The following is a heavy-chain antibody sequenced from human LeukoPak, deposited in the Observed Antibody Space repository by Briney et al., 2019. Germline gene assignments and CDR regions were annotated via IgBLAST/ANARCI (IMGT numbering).Heavy chain of an antibody. Sequence: ASVKVSCTASGYTFTSYYMHWVRQALGQGLEWMGIINPSGGSTSYAQKFQGRVTMTRDTSTSTVYMELSSLRSEDTAVYYCARWHRDCSGGSCYRSYYYYYGMDVWGQGTTVTVSS. V-gene: IGHV1-46*01. CDR2: INPSGGST. CDR3: ARWHRDCSGGSCYRSYYYYYGMDV. D-gene: IGHD2-15*01. J-gene: IGHJ6*02. CDR1: GYTFTSYY.